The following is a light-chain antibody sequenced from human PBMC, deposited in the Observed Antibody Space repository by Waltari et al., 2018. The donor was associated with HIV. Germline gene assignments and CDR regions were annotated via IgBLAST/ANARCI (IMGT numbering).Light chain of an antibody. CDR1: QNVDIS. V-gene: IGKV3-15*01. CDR2: GAS. J-gene: IGKJ3*01. Sequence: EILMTQSPAILSVSPGSRATLSCRASQNVDISLAWYQQKSGQPPRLLLYGASTRAIGVPARFSGSGSGTDFTLTISSLQSEDFAVYYCQQYYNWPLFTFGPGTKVDIK. CDR3: QQYYNWPLFT.